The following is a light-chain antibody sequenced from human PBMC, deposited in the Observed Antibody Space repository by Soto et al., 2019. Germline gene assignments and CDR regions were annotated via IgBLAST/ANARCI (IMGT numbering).Light chain of an antibody. J-gene: IGKJ1*01. CDR3: QHYNSYSEA. V-gene: IGKV1-5*03. CDR2: KAS. CDR1: QSISXH. Sequence: DIQMTQSPSSLPASVEDRVIITCRASQSISXHVXXYXXKXGXXXQXXXYKASTLKSGGPSRFSGSGDGTEFTSTISSMQPDDCATYYCQHYNSYSEAFGQGTKVDIK.